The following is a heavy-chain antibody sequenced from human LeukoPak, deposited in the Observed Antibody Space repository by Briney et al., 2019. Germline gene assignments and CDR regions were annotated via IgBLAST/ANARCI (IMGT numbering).Heavy chain of an antibody. CDR1: GFTFSSYA. D-gene: IGHD2-15*01. J-gene: IGHJ4*02. V-gene: IGHV3-23*01. CDR2: ISGSGGST. Sequence: GGSLRLSCAASGFTFSSYAMSWVRQAPGKGLEWVSAISGSGGSTYYADSVKGRFTISRDNSKNTLYLQMNSLRAEDTAVYYCTYCSGGSCQDFDYWGQGTLVTVSS. CDR3: TYCSGGSCQDFDY.